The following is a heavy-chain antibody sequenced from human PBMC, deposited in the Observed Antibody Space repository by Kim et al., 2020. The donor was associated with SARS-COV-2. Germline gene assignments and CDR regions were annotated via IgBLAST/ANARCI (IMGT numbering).Heavy chain of an antibody. Sequence: GGSLRLSCAASGFSFSSYAMSWVRQAPGKGLEWVSAISGSGVSTYYADSVKGRFTISRDNSKNTLYLQMNSPRAEDTAVYYCAKPKAADGSGSYPLHYYYYYGMDVWGQGTTVTVSS. V-gene: IGHV3-23*01. CDR3: AKPKAADGSGSYPLHYYYYYGMDV. CDR2: ISGSGVST. CDR1: GFSFSSYA. J-gene: IGHJ6*02. D-gene: IGHD3-10*01.